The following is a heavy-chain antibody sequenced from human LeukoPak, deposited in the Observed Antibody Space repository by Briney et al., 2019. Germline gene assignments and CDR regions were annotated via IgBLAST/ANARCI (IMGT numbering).Heavy chain of an antibody. J-gene: IGHJ1*01. CDR2: ISSSGSTI. CDR3: ARAERELLEEYFQH. CDR1: GFTFSDYY. D-gene: IGHD1-26*01. Sequence: GGSLRLSCAASGFTFSDYYMSWNRQAPGKGLEWVSYISSSGSTIYYADSVKGRFTISRDNAKNSLYLQMNSLRAEDTAVYYCARAERELLEEYFQHWGQGTLVTVSS. V-gene: IGHV3-11*01.